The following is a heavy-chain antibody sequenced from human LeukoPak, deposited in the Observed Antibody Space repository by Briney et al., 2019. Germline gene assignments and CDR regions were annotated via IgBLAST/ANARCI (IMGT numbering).Heavy chain of an antibody. CDR3: ARDGPRTMVRGVIVIFDY. V-gene: IGHV1-18*01. CDR2: ISAYNGNT. D-gene: IGHD3-10*01. CDR1: GYTFTSYG. J-gene: IGHJ4*02. Sequence: ASVKVSCKASGYTFTSYGISWVRQAPGQGLEWMGWISAYNGNTNYAQKLQGRVTMTTDTSTSTAYMELRSLRSDDTAVYYCARDGPRTMVRGVIVIFDYWGQGTLVTVSS.